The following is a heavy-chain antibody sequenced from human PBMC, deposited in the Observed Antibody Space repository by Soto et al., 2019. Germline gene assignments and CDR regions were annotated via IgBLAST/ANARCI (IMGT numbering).Heavy chain of an antibody. CDR1: GYTFTSYD. J-gene: IGHJ4*02. V-gene: IGHV1-8*01. Sequence: QVQLVQSGGEVKKPGASVKGSCKASGYTFTSYDINWMRQATGQGLEWMGWMNPNSGNTGYAQKFHGRVTMTRNTSISTAYMELSSLRSEDTAVYYCARSTNDYGDRHWGQGTLVTVSS. D-gene: IGHD4-17*01. CDR3: ARSTNDYGDRH. CDR2: MNPNSGNT.